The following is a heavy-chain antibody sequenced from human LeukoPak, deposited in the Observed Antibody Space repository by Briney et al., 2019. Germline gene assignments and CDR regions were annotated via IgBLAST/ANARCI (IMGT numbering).Heavy chain of an antibody. CDR1: GGSISSYY. V-gene: IGHV4-4*07. Sequence: PSETLSLACTVSGGSISSYYWSWIRQPAGKGLEWIGRICISADTNYKPSLKSRVTMSADMSNNEISLKFTSVTAADTAVYYCATGVGVFDYWGQGILVTVSS. CDR3: ATGVGVFDY. CDR2: ICISADT. D-gene: IGHD3-22*01. J-gene: IGHJ4*02.